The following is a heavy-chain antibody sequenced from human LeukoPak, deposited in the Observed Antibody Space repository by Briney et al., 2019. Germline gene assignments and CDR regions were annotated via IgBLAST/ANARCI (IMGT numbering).Heavy chain of an antibody. CDR1: GGTFSSYA. J-gene: IGHJ4*02. D-gene: IGHD6-13*01. V-gene: IGHV1-69*13. Sequence: SVKVSCKASGGTFSSYAISWVRQAPGQGLEWMGGIIPIFGTANYAQKFQGRVTITADESTSTAYMELSSLRSEDTAVYYCAREWSEIAAAGTFDYWGQGTLVTVSS. CDR3: AREWSEIAAAGTFDY. CDR2: IIPIFGTA.